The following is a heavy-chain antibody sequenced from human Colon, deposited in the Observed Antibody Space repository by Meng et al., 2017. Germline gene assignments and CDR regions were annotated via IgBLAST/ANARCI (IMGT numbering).Heavy chain of an antibody. CDR3: ASSSGWWRLDS. D-gene: IGHD6-19*01. V-gene: IGHV4-4*02. CDR2: SYHSGST. J-gene: IGHJ4*02. CDR1: GISISSATY. Sequence: QVRLQESGPGLVKPSGTLSLTCAVSGISISSATYWSWVRQPPGKGLEWIGESYHSGSTNYNPSLKSRVTISVDKSKNQFSLILTSVTAADTAVYYCASSSGWWRLDSWGQGTLVTVSS.